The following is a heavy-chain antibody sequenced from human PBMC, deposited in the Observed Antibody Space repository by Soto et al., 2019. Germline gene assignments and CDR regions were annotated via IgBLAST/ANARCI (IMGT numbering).Heavy chain of an antibody. CDR2: ISYDETNE. CDR1: GFTFGSHG. CDR3: AKDLRTTISDYGMDV. J-gene: IGHJ6*02. Sequence: QVQLVESGGGVVQPGGSLRLPCVASGFTFGSHGMHWVRQAPGKGLEWVAVISYDETNEYYVDSVKGRFTISRDNSKSTLYLQMNRLRPEDTAVYKCAKDLRTTISDYGMDVWGQGTTVTVSS. V-gene: IGHV3-30*18. D-gene: IGHD2-21*01.